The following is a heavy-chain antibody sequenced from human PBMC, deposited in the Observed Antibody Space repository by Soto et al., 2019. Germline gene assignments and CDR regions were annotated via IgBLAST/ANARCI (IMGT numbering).Heavy chain of an antibody. CDR3: ARDRERLLWFGDPPFYYGMDV. Sequence: QVQLVQSGAEVKKPGASVKVSCKASGYTFTSYGISWVRQAPGQGLEWMGWISAYNGNTNYAQKLQGRVTMTTDTSTSTAYMELRSLRSDDTAVYYCARDRERLLWFGDPPFYYGMDVWGQGTTVTVSS. CDR2: ISAYNGNT. D-gene: IGHD3-10*01. CDR1: GYTFTSYG. V-gene: IGHV1-18*01. J-gene: IGHJ6*02.